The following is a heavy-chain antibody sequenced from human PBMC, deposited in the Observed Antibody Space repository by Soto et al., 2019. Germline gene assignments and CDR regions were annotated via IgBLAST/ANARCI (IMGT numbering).Heavy chain of an antibody. Sequence: PSETLSLTCAVYGGSFSAYYWSWIRQTPGKGLEWIGEINHSGSTNYNPSLKSRVTISVDTAKNQFSLKLSSVTAADTAVYYCERPLWFGDLLDWFDPWGQGTLVTVYS. D-gene: IGHD3-10*01. J-gene: IGHJ5*02. CDR3: ERPLWFGDLLDWFDP. V-gene: IGHV4-34*01. CDR1: GGSFSAYY. CDR2: INHSGST.